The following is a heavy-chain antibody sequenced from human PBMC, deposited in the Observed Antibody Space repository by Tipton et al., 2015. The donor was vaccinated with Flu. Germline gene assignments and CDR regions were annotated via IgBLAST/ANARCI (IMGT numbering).Heavy chain of an antibody. J-gene: IGHJ4*02. CDR1: SGSVSGHY. D-gene: IGHD4-23*01. CDR3: ARHGGYYFDY. Sequence: TLSLTCAVYSGSVSGHYWNWIRQPPGKGLEWIGEINHSRRTNYNPSLKSRVTISVDTSKNQFSLKLSSVNAADTAVYYCARHGGYYFDYWGQGTLVTVSS. CDR2: INHSRRT. V-gene: IGHV4-34*01.